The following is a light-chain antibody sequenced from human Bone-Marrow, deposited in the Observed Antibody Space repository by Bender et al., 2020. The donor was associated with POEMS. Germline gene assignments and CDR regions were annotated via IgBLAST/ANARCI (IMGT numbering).Light chain of an antibody. CDR2: QNT. CDR3: YSAADNEVI. Sequence: SYELTQPPSVSVSPGQTATITCSGGILGGSNACWFQQKAGQSPVLVIYQNTKRPSGIPERFSGSRSGNTVTLTISGAQVEDEADYYCYSAADNEVIFGGGTKLTVL. V-gene: IGLV3-1*01. J-gene: IGLJ2*01. CDR1: ILGGSN.